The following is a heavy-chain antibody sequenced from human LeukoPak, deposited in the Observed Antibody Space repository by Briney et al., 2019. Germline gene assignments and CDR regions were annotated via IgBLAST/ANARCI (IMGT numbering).Heavy chain of an antibody. Sequence: SETLSLTCAVSGGSIISYYWSWIRQSPGKGLEWIGYIYYSGSTNYNPSLKSRVTISVDTSKNQFSLKLSSVTAADTAVYYCARERNYYDSSGHNWFDPWGQGTLVTVSS. D-gene: IGHD3-22*01. V-gene: IGHV4-59*01. CDR1: GGSIISYY. CDR2: IYYSGST. J-gene: IGHJ5*02. CDR3: ARERNYYDSSGHNWFDP.